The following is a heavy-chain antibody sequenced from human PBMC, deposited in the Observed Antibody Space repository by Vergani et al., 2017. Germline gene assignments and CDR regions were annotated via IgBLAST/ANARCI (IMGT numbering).Heavy chain of an antibody. J-gene: IGHJ4*02. CDR2: INAGNGNT. D-gene: IGHD3-3*01. V-gene: IGHV1-3*01. CDR3: ARAAIPYDFWSGYYTGFDY. CDR1: GYTFTSYA. Sequence: QVQLVQSGAEVKKPGASVKVSCKASGYTFTSYAMHWVRQAPGQRLEWMGWINAGNGNTKYSQKFQGRVTITRDTSASTAYMELSSLRSEDTAVYYCARAAIPYDFWSGYYTGFDYWGQGTLVTVSS.